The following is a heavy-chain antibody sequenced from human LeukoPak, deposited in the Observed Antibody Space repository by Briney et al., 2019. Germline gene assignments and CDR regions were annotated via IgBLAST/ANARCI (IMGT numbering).Heavy chain of an antibody. CDR3: ARVPAAGTGPDY. Sequence: SETLSLTCIVSGGSTSSYYWSWIRQPPGKRLEWIGYIYYSGSTNYNPSLKSRITVSVDTSKNQFSLKLSSVTAADTAVYYCARVPAAGTGPDYWGQGTLVTVSS. J-gene: IGHJ4*02. CDR1: GGSTSSYY. V-gene: IGHV4-59*01. CDR2: IYYSGST. D-gene: IGHD6-13*01.